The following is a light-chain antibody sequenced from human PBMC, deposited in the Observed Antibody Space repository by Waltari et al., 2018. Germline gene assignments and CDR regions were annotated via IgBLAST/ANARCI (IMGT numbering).Light chain of an antibody. Sequence: EIVLTQSPATLSVSPGERATLSCRASQSVKTNLAWYQQKPGKAPRLLIYGASNRATGVPARFSGSGSGTDFTLTISSLQSEDFALYYCQQYNHWPPVFTFGPGTKLDIK. CDR2: GAS. CDR3: QQYNHWPPVFT. V-gene: IGKV3-15*01. J-gene: IGKJ3*01. CDR1: QSVKTN.